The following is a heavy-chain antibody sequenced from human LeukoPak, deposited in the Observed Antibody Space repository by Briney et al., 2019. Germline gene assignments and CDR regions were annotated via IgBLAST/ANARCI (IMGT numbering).Heavy chain of an antibody. J-gene: IGHJ4*02. CDR2: ISSNGNT. V-gene: IGHV4-59*01. CDR3: ARSRGSGSYFDS. CDR1: GGSISGYY. Sequence: SETLSLTCTVSGGSISGYYWSWIRQSPGKGLEWIGYISSNGNTNYNPSFKSRVTISVDTSKNEFSLKLGSMNVADRAMYYCARSRGSGSYFDSWGQGTLVTVSS. D-gene: IGHD3-10*01.